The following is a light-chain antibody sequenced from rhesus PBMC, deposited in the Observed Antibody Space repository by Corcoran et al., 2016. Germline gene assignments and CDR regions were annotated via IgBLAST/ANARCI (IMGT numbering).Light chain of an antibody. CDR2: GAS. CDR3: YQHSSGFT. CDR1: QSVSSY. J-gene: IGKJ3*01. Sequence: QVILTQSPATLSLSPGERATLSCRASQSVSSYLAWYQQKPGQAPRLLIYGASSRATGIPDRSSGSGSGTDFNLTISSREPEDVGVYHCYQHSSGFTFGPGTKLDIK. V-gene: IGKV3-10*01.